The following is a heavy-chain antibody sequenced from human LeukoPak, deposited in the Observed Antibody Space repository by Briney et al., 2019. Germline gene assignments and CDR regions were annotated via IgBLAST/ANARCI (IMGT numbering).Heavy chain of an antibody. J-gene: IGHJ4*02. CDR1: GDSVSSNSAA. CDR3: ARGFPYSGYDSDFDY. D-gene: IGHD5-12*01. V-gene: IGHV6-1*01. CDR2: TYYRSKWYN. Sequence: SQTLSLACAISGDSVSSNSAAWNWIRQPPSRGLEWLGRTYYRSKWYNDYAVSVKSRITINPDTSKNQFSLQLNSVTPEDTAVYYCARGFPYSGYDSDFDYWGQGTLVTVSS.